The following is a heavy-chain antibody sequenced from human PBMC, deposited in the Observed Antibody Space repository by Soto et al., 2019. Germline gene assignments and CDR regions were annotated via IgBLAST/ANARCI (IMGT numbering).Heavy chain of an antibody. CDR2: IIPIFGTA. CDR1: GGTFSSYA. Sequence: SVKVSCKASGGTFSSYAISWVRQAPGQGLEWMGGIIPIFGTANYAQKFQGRVTITADKSTSTAYMELSSLRSGDTAVYYCARDHCSSTSCYRWFDPWGQGXLVTVHS. D-gene: IGHD2-2*01. V-gene: IGHV1-69*06. CDR3: ARDHCSSTSCYRWFDP. J-gene: IGHJ5*02.